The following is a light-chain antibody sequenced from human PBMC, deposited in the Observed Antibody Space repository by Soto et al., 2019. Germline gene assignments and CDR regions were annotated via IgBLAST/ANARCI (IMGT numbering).Light chain of an antibody. Sequence: IVLTPAPGTLSLSPVERATLSCRASQSVSRYLTWYQQTPGQGPRVLIYGASSRATGIPDRFSGSGSETDFTLTISRLEPEDSAVYYCQQYDTSPRTFGQGTKVDIK. CDR3: QQYDTSPRT. V-gene: IGKV3-20*01. CDR1: QSVSRY. J-gene: IGKJ1*01. CDR2: GAS.